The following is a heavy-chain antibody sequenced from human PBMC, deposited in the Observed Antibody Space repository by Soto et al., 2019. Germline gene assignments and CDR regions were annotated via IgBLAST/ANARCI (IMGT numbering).Heavy chain of an antibody. CDR1: GGTFSNYA. D-gene: IGHD4-17*01. V-gene: IGHV1-69*13. Sequence: ASVKVSCKASGGTFSNYAIAWLRQAPGQGLEWMGGIILPFGTPNYAQKFQGRVTISADESMTTAYMEMSGLTSEDTAVYYCARGPDYEGYSDYWGRGTLVTVSS. CDR2: IILPFGTP. J-gene: IGHJ4*02. CDR3: ARGPDYEGYSDY.